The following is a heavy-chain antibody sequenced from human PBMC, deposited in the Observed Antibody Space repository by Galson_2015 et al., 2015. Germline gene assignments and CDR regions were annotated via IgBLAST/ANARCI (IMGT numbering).Heavy chain of an antibody. CDR1: GFTFSSYG. CDR3: AKDSYVWGSYRYEADLDYFDY. J-gene: IGHJ4*02. D-gene: IGHD3-16*02. CDR2: ISYDGSNK. V-gene: IGHV3-30*18. Sequence: SLRLSCAASGFTFSSYGMHWVRQAPGKGLEWVAVISYDGSNKYYADSVKGRFTISRDNSKNTLYLQMNSLRAEDTAVYYCAKDSYVWGSYRYEADLDYFDYWGQGTLVTVSS.